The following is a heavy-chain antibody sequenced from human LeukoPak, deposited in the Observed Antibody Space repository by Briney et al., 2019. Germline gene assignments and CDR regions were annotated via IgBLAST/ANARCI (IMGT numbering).Heavy chain of an antibody. CDR1: GYTFTGYY. CDR2: INPNSGGT. V-gene: IGHV1-2*02. Sequence: ASVKVSCKASGYTFTGYYMHWVRQAPGQGLEWMGWINPNSGGTNYAQKFQGRVTTTRDTSISTAYMELSRLRSDDTAVYYCARAFGIVVVPARLRGYFQHWGQGTLVTVSS. CDR3: ARAFGIVVVPARLRGYFQH. J-gene: IGHJ1*01. D-gene: IGHD2-2*01.